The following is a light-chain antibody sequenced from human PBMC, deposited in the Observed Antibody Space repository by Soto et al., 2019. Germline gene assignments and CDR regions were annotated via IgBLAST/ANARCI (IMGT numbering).Light chain of an antibody. Sequence: EVVLTQCPGTLSLSPGERATLSCRASQSVTRNYLAWYQQKPGQAPRLLIYDTSSRATGIPDRFSGSGSGTDFFLTISRLEPEDFAVYYCQQYGSTPFITFGQGTRLE. CDR3: QQYGSTPFIT. V-gene: IGKV3-20*01. CDR2: DTS. CDR1: QSVTRNY. J-gene: IGKJ5*01.